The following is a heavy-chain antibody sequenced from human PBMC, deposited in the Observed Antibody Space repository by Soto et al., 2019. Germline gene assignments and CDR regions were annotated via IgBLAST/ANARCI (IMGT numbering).Heavy chain of an antibody. CDR3: ARDQSPPYCSGGSCYSGPCDY. CDR2: ISAYNGNT. J-gene: IGHJ4*02. V-gene: IGHV1-18*01. CDR1: GYTFTSYD. Sequence: QVQLVQSGAEVKKPGASVKVSCKASGYTFTSYDISWVRQAPGQGLEWMGWISAYNGNTNYAQKLQGRVTMTTDTSTSTAYMELRSLRSDDTAVYYCARDQSPPYCSGGSCYSGPCDYWGQGTLVTVSS. D-gene: IGHD2-15*01.